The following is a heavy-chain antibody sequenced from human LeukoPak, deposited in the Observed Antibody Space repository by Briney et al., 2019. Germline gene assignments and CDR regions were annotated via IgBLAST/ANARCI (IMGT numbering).Heavy chain of an antibody. CDR2: INTDGSGT. V-gene: IGHV3-74*01. CDR3: ATDLIHYYGSGAKT. J-gene: IGHJ5*02. Sequence: GGSLRLSCAASGFTFSNYWMHWVRQAPGKGLVWVSRINTDGSGTNYADSVKGRFTISRDNAKNSLYLQMNSLRAEDTAVYYCATDLIHYYGSGAKTWGQGTLVTVSS. D-gene: IGHD3-10*01. CDR1: GFTFSNYW.